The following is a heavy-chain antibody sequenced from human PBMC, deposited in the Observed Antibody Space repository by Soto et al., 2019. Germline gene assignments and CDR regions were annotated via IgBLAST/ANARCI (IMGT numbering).Heavy chain of an antibody. D-gene: IGHD3-22*01. CDR1: GGSFNKYA. Sequence: QVQLVQSGAEVKKPGSSVKVSCKASGGSFNKYAIDWVRQAPGQGLEWMGGIIPLFGTANYAQKFQARVTITADEDASTAYMELRSLRYEDTAVYYCARQFDYDTSGYYYAYWGQGTLVTVSS. J-gene: IGHJ4*02. CDR3: ARQFDYDTSGYYYAY. CDR2: IIPLFGTA. V-gene: IGHV1-69*01.